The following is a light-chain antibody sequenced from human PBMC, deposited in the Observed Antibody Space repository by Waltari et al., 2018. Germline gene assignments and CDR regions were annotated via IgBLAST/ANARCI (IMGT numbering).Light chain of an antibody. J-gene: IGKJ2*01. Sequence: DIVMTQSPDSLAVSLGERATINCKSSQSVLYSSNHKNYLAWYQQKPGQPPKLLIYWASTRESGVPDRFSGSGSGTDFTLTISSLQAEDVAVYYCQQYYSTPKTFGQGTKLGIK. CDR1: QSVLYSSNHKNY. CDR2: WAS. CDR3: QQYYSTPKT. V-gene: IGKV4-1*01.